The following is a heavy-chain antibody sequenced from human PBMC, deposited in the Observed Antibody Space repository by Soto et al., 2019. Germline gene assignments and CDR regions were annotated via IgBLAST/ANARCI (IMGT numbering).Heavy chain of an antibody. CDR3: ASRPAFSSSLYGIPTDPSHGMDV. D-gene: IGHD6-13*01. Sequence: QMQLVQSGALLLRPGASVRVSCKSSGYTFTSFYIHWVRQAPGQGLEWMGIINPIGGITNFAQRCQGRVTMTSVMSTNTYYMELSSLKSDDTAVYYCASRPAFSSSLYGIPTDPSHGMDVWGQGTTVTVS. CDR1: GYTFTSFY. J-gene: IGHJ6*02. CDR2: INPIGGIT. V-gene: IGHV1-46*01.